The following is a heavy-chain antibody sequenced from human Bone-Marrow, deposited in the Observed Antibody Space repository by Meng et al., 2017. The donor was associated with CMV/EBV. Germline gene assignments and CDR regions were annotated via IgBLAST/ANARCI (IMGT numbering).Heavy chain of an antibody. J-gene: IGHJ2*01. Sequence: GESLKISCAASGFTFSSYSMNWVREAPGKGLEWVSSISSSSRYIYYADSVKRRFTISRDNSKNTLFLQMGSLRAEDMAVYYCARGLHYGYFDLWGRGTLVTVSS. D-gene: IGHD3-16*01. V-gene: IGHV3-21*01. CDR1: GFTFSSYS. CDR2: ISSSSRYI. CDR3: ARGLHYGYFDL.